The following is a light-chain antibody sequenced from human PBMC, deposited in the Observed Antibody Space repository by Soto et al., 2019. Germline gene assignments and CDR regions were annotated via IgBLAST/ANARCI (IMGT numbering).Light chain of an antibody. J-gene: IGKJ1*01. CDR2: GAS. CDR3: QQYNNWPET. CDR1: QSVSSSY. Sequence: EIVLTQSPGTLSLSPGERATLSCRASQSVSSSYLAWYQQKPGQAPRLLIYGASSRATGIPDRFSGSGSGTDFTLTIRRLEPEDFAVYYCQQYNNWPETFGQGTKVDI. V-gene: IGKV3-20*01.